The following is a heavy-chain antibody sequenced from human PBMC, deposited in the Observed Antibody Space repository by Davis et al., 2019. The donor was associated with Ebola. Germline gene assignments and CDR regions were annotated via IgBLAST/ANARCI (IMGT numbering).Heavy chain of an antibody. V-gene: IGHV3-48*04. CDR3: AREDGVAATDFDH. D-gene: IGHD1-26*01. J-gene: IGHJ4*02. Sequence: GESLKISCAASGFTFSTYTMNWVRQAPGKGLEWVSYISSSSTNIYYADSVKGRFTVSRDNAKNSLFLQMSSLRVEDTAMYFCAREDGVAATDFDHWGQGTLVTASS. CDR1: GFTFSTYT. CDR2: ISSSSTNI.